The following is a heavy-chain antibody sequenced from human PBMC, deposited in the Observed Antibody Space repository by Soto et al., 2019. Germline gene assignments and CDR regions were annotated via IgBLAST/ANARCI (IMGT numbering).Heavy chain of an antibody. CDR2: IFDSGST. D-gene: IGHD2-8*01. Sequence: QVQLQESGPGLVKPSETLSLTCTVSGGSISGGVHSWSWIRQPPGKGLEWIGHIFDSGSTYYNPSLQRRLTISVDTSKNQFSLRLSSVTAADTAVYYCAREIMPLTNDWYFDLWGRGTLVTVSS. CDR3: AREIMPLTNDWYFDL. V-gene: IGHV4-30-4*01. J-gene: IGHJ2*01. CDR1: GGSISGGVHS.